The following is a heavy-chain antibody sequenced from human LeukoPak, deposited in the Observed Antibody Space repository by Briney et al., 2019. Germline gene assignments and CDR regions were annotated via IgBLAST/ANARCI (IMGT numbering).Heavy chain of an antibody. J-gene: IGHJ4*02. CDR3: ARDKDLYCSGGSCSVFDY. CDR2: IKQDGSEK. Sequence: GGSLRLSCAASGFTFSSYWMSWVRQAPGKGLEWVANIKQDGSEKYYVDSVKGRFTISRDNAKNSLYLQMNSLRAEDTAVYYCARDKDLYCSGGSCSVFDYWGQGTLVTASS. V-gene: IGHV3-7*01. CDR1: GFTFSSYW. D-gene: IGHD2-15*01.